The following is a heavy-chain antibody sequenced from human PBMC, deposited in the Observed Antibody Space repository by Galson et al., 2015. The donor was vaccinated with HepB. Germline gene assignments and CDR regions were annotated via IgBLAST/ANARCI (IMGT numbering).Heavy chain of an antibody. V-gene: IGHV3-23*01. J-gene: IGHJ4*02. Sequence: SLRLSCAASGFIFSSYAMNWVRQAPGKGLEWVSVVSGPGGSTYYADSVKGRFTISRDNSKDTLYLQINSLRVEDTAVYYCATLPSLAAPAQRFVDHWGQGIPVTVSS. CDR1: GFIFSSYA. CDR3: ATLPSLAAPAQRFVDH. CDR2: VSGPGGST. D-gene: IGHD6-13*01.